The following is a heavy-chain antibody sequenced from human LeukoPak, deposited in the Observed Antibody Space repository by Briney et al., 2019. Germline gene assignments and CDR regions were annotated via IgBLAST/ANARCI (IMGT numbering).Heavy chain of an antibody. J-gene: IGHJ4*02. D-gene: IGHD6-19*01. CDR3: ARGRGWIYDS. CDR2: ISWNSGSI. CDR1: GFTFDDYA. Sequence: PGRSLRLSCAASGFTFDDYAMHWVRQAPGKGLEWVSGISWNSGSIGYADSVKGRFTISRDNAKNSLSLQMNTLRVADTAVYYCARGRGWIYDSWGRGTLVTVSS. V-gene: IGHV3-9*01.